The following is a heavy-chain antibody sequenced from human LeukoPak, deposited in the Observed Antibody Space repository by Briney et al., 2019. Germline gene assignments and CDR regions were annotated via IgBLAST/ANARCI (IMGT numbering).Heavy chain of an antibody. CDR2: IGTAGDT. CDR3: ARDMSGNGMDV. V-gene: IGHV3-13*01. J-gene: IGHJ6*02. CDR1: GFTFSRYD. Sequence: GGSLRLSCSDSGFTFSRYDMHWVRHATGKGLEWVSSIGTAGDTYYLGSVKGRFTISRENAENSLYLQMNSLSAGDTAVYYCARDMSGNGMDVWGQGTTVTVSS. D-gene: IGHD3-10*02.